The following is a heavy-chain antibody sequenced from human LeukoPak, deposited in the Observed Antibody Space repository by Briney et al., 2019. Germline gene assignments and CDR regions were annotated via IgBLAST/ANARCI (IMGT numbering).Heavy chain of an antibody. Sequence: GGSLRLSCAASGFTFSSYSMNWVRQAPGKGLEWVSSISSSSSYIYYADSVKGRFTISRDNAKNSLYLQMNSLRAEDTAVYYCARAGGAVAGLYYFDCWGQGTLVTVSS. J-gene: IGHJ4*02. V-gene: IGHV3-21*01. D-gene: IGHD6-19*01. CDR3: ARAGGAVAGLYYFDC. CDR2: ISSSSSYI. CDR1: GFTFSSYS.